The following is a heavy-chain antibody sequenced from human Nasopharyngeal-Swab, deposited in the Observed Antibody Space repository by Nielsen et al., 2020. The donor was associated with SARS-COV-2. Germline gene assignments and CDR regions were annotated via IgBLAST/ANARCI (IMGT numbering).Heavy chain of an antibody. CDR1: GFIFSDYS. J-gene: IGHJ4*02. V-gene: IGHV3-48*01. CDR2: ISSSSSTI. CDR3: ARGGQGTYYYDSSGYYGEYYFDY. D-gene: IGHD3-22*01. Sequence: GGSLRLSCAASGFIFSDYSMNWVRQAPEKGLEWVSHISSSSSTIYYADSVKGRFTITRDNAKNSLYLQMDSLRAEDTAVYYCARGGQGTYYYDSSGYYGEYYFDYWGQGTLVTVSS.